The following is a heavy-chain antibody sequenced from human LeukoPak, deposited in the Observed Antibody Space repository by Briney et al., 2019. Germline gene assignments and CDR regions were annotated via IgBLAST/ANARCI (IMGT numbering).Heavy chain of an antibody. J-gene: IGHJ5*02. CDR3: ARYASGSYYWFDP. CDR1: GGSISSTSYH. CDR2: VYYTGSA. V-gene: IGHV4-39*01. Sequence: SETLSLTCTVSGGSISSTSYHWAWIRQPPGKGLEWIATVYYTGSAYYNPSLKSRVTISVDTSKSQFSLRLSSVTTADTALYYCARYASGSYYWFDPWGQGTLVTVSS. D-gene: IGHD3-10*01.